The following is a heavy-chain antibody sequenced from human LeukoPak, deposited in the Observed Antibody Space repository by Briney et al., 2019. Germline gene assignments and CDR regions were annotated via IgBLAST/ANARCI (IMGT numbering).Heavy chain of an antibody. V-gene: IGHV3-21*01. D-gene: IGHD1-26*01. Sequence: GGSLRLSCAASGFTFSSYSMNWVRQAPGKGLEWVSSISTSSSYIYYADSVKGRFTISRDNAKNSLYLQMGSLRAEDMAVYYCARGLGGSYRDYWGQGTLVTVSS. CDR3: ARGLGGSYRDY. J-gene: IGHJ4*02. CDR1: GFTFSSYS. CDR2: ISTSSSYI.